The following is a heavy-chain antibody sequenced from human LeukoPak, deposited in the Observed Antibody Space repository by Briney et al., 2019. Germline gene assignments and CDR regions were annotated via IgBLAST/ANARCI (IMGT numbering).Heavy chain of an antibody. CDR3: AREAGGSSGRNY. CDR2: ISSSSSYI. V-gene: IGHV3-21*01. J-gene: IGHJ4*02. CDR1: GFTFSSYS. Sequence: GGSLRLSCAASGFTFSSYSMNWVRQAPGQGLEWVSSISSSSSYIYYADSVKGRFTISRDNAKNSLYLQMNSLRAEDTAVYYCAREAGGSSGRNYWGQGTLVTVSS. D-gene: IGHD6-6*01.